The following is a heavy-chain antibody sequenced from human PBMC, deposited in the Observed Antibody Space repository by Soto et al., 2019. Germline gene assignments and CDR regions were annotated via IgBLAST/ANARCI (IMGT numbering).Heavy chain of an antibody. CDR2: IIPIFCTA. CDR3: ARFSDDSSGYFDFDY. CDR1: GGTFSGYA. J-gene: IGHJ4*02. V-gene: IGHV1-69*06. D-gene: IGHD3-22*01. Sequence: ASVKVSCKASGGTFSGYAISWVRQAPGQGLEWMGGIIPIFCTANYAQTFQGRVTITAEKSTSTAYMELSSLRSEDTAVYYCARFSDDSSGYFDFDYWGQGTLVTVSS.